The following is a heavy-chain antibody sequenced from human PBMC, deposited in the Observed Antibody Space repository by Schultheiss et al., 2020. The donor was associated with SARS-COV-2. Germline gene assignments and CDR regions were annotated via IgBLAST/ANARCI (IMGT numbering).Heavy chain of an antibody. CDR1: GYSFTSYW. Sequence: GGSLRLSCKGSGYSFTSYWISWVRQMPGKGLEWMGRIDPSDSYTNYSPSFQGHVTISADKSISTAYLQWSSLKASDTAMYYCARHPIKRYDFWSARSSTASLDPWGQGTLVTVSS. J-gene: IGHJ5*02. D-gene: IGHD3-3*01. V-gene: IGHV5-10-1*01. CDR3: ARHPIKRYDFWSARSSTASLDP. CDR2: IDPSDSYT.